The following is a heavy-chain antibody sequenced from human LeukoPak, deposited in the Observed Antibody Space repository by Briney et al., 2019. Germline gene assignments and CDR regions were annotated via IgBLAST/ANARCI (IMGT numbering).Heavy chain of an antibody. J-gene: IGHJ5*02. CDR2: INHSGST. CDR1: GGSFSGYY. V-gene: IGHV4-34*01. CDR3: ARGRLDFVVVPAAIKLERGQTRPRTNWFDP. D-gene: IGHD2-2*02. Sequence: PSETLSLTCAVYGGSFSGYYWSWVRQPPGKGLEWIGEINHSGSTNYNPSLKSRVTISVDTSKNQFSLTLSSVPAADTAVYYCARGRLDFVVVPAAIKLERGQTRPRTNWFDPWGQGTLVTVSS.